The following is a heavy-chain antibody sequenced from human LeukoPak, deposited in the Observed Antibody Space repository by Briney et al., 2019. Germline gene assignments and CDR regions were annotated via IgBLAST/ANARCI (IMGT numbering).Heavy chain of an antibody. CDR1: GGSISSGGYS. CDR3: ARLAYSSGLFDY. J-gene: IGHJ4*02. D-gene: IGHD6-19*01. V-gene: IGHV4-30-2*01. CDR2: IYHSGST. Sequence: SETLSLTCTVSGGSISSGGYSWSWIRRPPGKGLEWIGYIYHSGSTYYNPSLKSRVTISVDTSKNQFSLKLSSVTAADTAVYYCARLAYSSGLFDYWGQGTLVTVSS.